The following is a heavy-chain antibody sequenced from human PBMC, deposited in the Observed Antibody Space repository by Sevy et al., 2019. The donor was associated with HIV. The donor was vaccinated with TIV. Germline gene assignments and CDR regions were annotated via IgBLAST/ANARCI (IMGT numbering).Heavy chain of an antibody. V-gene: IGHV4-59*01. Sequence: SETLSLTCTVSGGSISSYYWIWIRQPPGKGLEWIGYIYYSGSTNYNPSLKSRVTISVDTSKNQFSLKLSSVTAADTAVYYCARDRIAAAGMDVWGQGTTVTVSS. CDR1: GGSISSYY. CDR3: ARDRIAAAGMDV. CDR2: IYYSGST. D-gene: IGHD6-6*01. J-gene: IGHJ6*02.